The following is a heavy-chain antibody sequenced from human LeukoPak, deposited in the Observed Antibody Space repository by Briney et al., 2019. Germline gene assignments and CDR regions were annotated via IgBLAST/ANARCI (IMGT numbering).Heavy chain of an antibody. D-gene: IGHD6-13*01. CDR2: TGTYNSKT. Sequence: ASVKVSCKASGYTFSSYGISWVRQPPGQGLERMGWTGTYNSKTKYAEKVQGRVTMTTDTSTTTAYMELRTLRSDDTAVYYCARDMVGLAADGNWFDPWGQGTLVTVSS. CDR1: GYTFSSYG. J-gene: IGHJ5*02. V-gene: IGHV1-18*01. CDR3: ARDMVGLAADGNWFDP.